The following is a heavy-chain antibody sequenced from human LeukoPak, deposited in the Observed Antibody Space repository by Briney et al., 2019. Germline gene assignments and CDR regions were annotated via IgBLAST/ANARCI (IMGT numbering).Heavy chain of an antibody. CDR2: INPNSGGT. J-gene: IGHJ4*02. CDR1: GYTFTGYY. CDR3: AREFDERSCYFDY. V-gene: IGHV1-2*02. Sequence: ASVKVSCKASGYTFTGYYMHWVRQAPGQGLEWMGWINPNSGGTNYAQKFQGRVTMTRDTSISTAYMELSRLRSDDTVVYYCAREFDERSCYFDYWGQGTLVTVSS. D-gene: IGHD6-6*01.